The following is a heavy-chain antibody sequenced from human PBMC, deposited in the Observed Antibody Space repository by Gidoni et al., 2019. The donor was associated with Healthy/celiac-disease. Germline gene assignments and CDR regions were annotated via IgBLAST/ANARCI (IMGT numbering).Heavy chain of an antibody. D-gene: IGHD6-13*01. CDR1: GGSFSGYY. J-gene: IGHJ1*01. V-gene: IGHV4-34*01. Sequence: QVQLQQWGAGLLKPSETLSLTCAVYGGSFSGYYWSWIRQPPGKGLEWIGEINHSGSTNYNPSLKSRVTISVDTSKNQFSLKLSSVTAADTAVYYCARGRRGSSSWYGYFQHWGQGTLVTVSS. CDR3: ARGRRGSSSWYGYFQH. CDR2: INHSGST.